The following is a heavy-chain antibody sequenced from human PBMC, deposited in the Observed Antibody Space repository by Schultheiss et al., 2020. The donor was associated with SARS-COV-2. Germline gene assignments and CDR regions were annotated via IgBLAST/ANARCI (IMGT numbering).Heavy chain of an antibody. D-gene: IGHD6-19*01. CDR2: IYYSGST. V-gene: IGHV4-59*12. J-gene: IGHJ4*02. CDR3: ARGGQQWRMNY. Sequence: SETLSLTCTVSGGSISSYYWSWIRQPPGKGLEWIGYIYYSGSTNYNPSLKSRVTISVDTSKNQFSLKLSSVTAADTAVYYCARGGQQWRMNYWGQGTLVTVSS. CDR1: GGSISSYY.